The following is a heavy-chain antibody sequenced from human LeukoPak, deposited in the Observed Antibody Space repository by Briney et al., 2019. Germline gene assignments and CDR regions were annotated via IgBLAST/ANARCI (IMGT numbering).Heavy chain of an antibody. J-gene: IGHJ4*02. CDR2: IRYDGSNK. V-gene: IGHV3-30*02. CDR3: ARELLVGVPSFDN. Sequence: GGSLRLSCAASGFTFSSYGMHWVRQAPGKGLEWVAFIRYDGSNKYYADSVKGRFTISRDNSKNTLYLQMHSLRAEDTGVYYCARELLVGVPSFDNWGQGTLVTVSS. D-gene: IGHD2-21*01. CDR1: GFTFSSYG.